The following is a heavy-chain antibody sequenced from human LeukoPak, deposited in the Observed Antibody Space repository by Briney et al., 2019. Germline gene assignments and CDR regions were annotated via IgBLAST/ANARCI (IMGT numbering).Heavy chain of an antibody. V-gene: IGHV1-69*06. Sequence: SVKVSCKASGGTFSSYAISWVRQAPGQGLEWRGGIIPIFGTANYAQKFQGRVTITADKSTSTAYMELRSLRSDDTAVYYCATALLTLAVADSWGQGTLVTVSS. CDR2: IIPIFGTA. J-gene: IGHJ4*02. D-gene: IGHD6-19*01. CDR1: GGTFSSYA. CDR3: ATALLTLAVADS.